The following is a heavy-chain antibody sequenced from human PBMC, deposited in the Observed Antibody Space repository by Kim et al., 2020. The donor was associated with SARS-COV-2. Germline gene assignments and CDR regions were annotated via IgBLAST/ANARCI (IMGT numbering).Heavy chain of an antibody. J-gene: IGHJ4*02. CDR3: ARTYSTRWYYWEY. Sequence: KYNPPLKSRATISGDTSKKLFSLTLTSVTEADTAVYYCARTYSTRWYYWEYWGQGTLVTVSS. V-gene: IGHV4-4*07. D-gene: IGHD6-13*01.